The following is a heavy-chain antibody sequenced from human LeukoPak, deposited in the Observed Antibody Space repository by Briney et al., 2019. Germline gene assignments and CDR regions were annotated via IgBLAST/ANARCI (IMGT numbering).Heavy chain of an antibody. CDR2: ISGDGGDT. CDR1: GLTFSRYA. V-gene: IGHV3-23*01. CDR3: AKGNYYDSNSYLYYFDY. D-gene: IGHD3-22*01. J-gene: IGHJ4*02. Sequence: GGSLRLSCAASGLTFSRYAMTWVRQAPGKGLEWVSTISGDGGDTYYADSVKGRFTISRDFSKNTLYLQMNSLRAEDTAVYYCAKGNYYDSNSYLYYFDYWGQGTLVTVSS.